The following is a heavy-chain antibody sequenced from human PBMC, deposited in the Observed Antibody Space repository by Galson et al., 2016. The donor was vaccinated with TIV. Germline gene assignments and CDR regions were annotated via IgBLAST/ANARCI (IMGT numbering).Heavy chain of an antibody. D-gene: IGHD2-21*01. CDR1: GYTFAIYA. V-gene: IGHV1-3*01. CDR2: FNAGNGNT. J-gene: IGHJ4*02. CDR3: ARPPYCGGDCYKYDH. Sequence: SVKVSFKASGYTFAIYAMHWVRQAPGQRLEWLGWFNAGNGNTKYSQKFQGRVTITWDTSASTAYMELSSLRFEDTAVYYCARPPYCGGDCYKYDHWGQGTRVTVYS.